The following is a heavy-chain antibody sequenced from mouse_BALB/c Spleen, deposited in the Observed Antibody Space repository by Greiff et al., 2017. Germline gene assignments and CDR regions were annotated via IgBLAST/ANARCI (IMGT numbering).Heavy chain of an antibody. D-gene: IGHD2-4*01. CDR1: GFSLSTYGIG. J-gene: IGHJ2*01. CDR2: IWWNDNK. Sequence: QVTLKVSGPGILQPSQTLSLTCSFSGFSLSTYGIGVGWIRQPSGKGLEWLAHIWWNDNKYYNTALKSRLTISKDTSNNQVFLKIASVDTADTATYYCARIGVYDYDGDFDYWGQGTTLTVSS. V-gene: IGHV8-11*01. CDR3: ARIGVYDYDGDFDY.